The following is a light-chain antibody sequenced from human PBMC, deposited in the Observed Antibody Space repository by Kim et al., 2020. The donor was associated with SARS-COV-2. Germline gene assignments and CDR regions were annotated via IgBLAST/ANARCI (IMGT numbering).Light chain of an antibody. Sequence: ASGGDRVTITCRASQSISRLLAWYQQKPGTAPKLLIYGASSLQSGVPSRFSGSGSGTEFTLTISSLQPDDFATYYCQQYYSYPRTFGQGTKVDIK. CDR2: GAS. V-gene: IGKV1-5*01. CDR1: QSISRL. J-gene: IGKJ1*01. CDR3: QQYYSYPRT.